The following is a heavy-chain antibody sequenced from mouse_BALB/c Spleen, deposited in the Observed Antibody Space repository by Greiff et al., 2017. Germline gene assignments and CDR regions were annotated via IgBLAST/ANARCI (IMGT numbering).Heavy chain of an antibody. Sequence: EVKLEESGGGLVQPGGSLKLSCAASGFTFSSYGMSWVRQTPDKRLELVATINSNGGSTYYPDSVKGRFTISRDNAKNTLYLQMSSLKSEDTAMYYCARKLRFYAMDYWGQGTSVTVSS. CDR2: INSNGGST. CDR1: GFTFSSYG. V-gene: IGHV5-6-3*01. D-gene: IGHD1-1*01. CDR3: ARKLRFYAMDY. J-gene: IGHJ4*01.